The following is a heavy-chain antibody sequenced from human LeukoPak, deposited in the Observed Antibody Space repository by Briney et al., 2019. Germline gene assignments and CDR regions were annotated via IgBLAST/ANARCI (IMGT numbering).Heavy chain of an antibody. Sequence: SETLPLTCAVSGGSISSGGYSWSWIRQPPGKGLEWIGYIYYSGSTYYNPSLKSRVTISVDTSKNQFSLKLSSVTAADTAVYYCARDGAPHYDFWSGYPRDINAFDIWGQGTMVTVSS. J-gene: IGHJ3*02. D-gene: IGHD3-3*01. V-gene: IGHV4-30-4*07. CDR3: ARDGAPHYDFWSGYPRDINAFDI. CDR2: IYYSGST. CDR1: GGSISSGGYS.